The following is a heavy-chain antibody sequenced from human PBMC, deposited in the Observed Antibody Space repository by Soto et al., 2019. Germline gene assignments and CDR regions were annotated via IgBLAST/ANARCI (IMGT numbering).Heavy chain of an antibody. J-gene: IGHJ6*02. CDR3: ATPGGFGMDV. CDR1: GYNFATHW. CDR2: IFPGDAET. D-gene: IGHD5-12*01. Sequence: EVQLVQSAAEVKKPGESLKISCQGSGYNFATHWIGWVRHKAGKGLEWMGIIFPGDAETRYSPSFQGHITISVDKSISIAYLRWSSLKASDTGMYYCATPGGFGMDVWGQGTTVTVSS. V-gene: IGHV5-51*01.